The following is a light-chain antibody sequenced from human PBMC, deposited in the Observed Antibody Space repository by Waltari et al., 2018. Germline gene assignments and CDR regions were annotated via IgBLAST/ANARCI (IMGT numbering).Light chain of an antibody. CDR2: SNN. V-gene: IGLV1-44*01. J-gene: IGLJ3*02. CDR3: ATWDDSLNGRV. Sequence: QSVMTQPPSASGTPGQRVTISCSGCSYNIGRNTVTWYEQFPGMAPRLLIYSNNERPSGVPDRFSGSKSGSSASLTISGLHFEDEADYYCATWDDSLNGRVFGGGTKLTVL. CDR1: SYNIGRNT.